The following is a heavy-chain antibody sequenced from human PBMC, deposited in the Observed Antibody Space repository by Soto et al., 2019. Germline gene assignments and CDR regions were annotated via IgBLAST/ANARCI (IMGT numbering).Heavy chain of an antibody. CDR2: VYHSGTT. V-gene: IGHV4-38-2*01. CDR1: GYSICSGYY. J-gene: IGHJ4*02. D-gene: IGHD6-13*01. Sequence: SETLSLTCGVSGYSICSGYYWGWIRQPPGKGLEWIGSVYHSGTTYYNPSLKSRVTISLDTSKNQFSLRLTSVTAADTAMYFCTRSLYSSSWYAGSWGQGTLVTVSS. CDR3: TRSLYSSSWYAGS.